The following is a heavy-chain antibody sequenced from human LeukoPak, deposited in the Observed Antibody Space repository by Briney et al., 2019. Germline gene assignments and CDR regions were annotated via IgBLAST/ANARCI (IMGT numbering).Heavy chain of an antibody. J-gene: IGHJ5*02. Sequence: ASVKVSCKASGYTFTGYYMHWVRQAPGQGLEWMGWINPNSGGTNYAQKFQGWVTMTRDTSISTAYMELSRLRSDDTAVYYCARDGSGYSSLNWFDPWGQGTLVTVSS. CDR2: INPNSGGT. CDR3: ARDGSGYSSLNWFDP. D-gene: IGHD6-13*01. V-gene: IGHV1-2*04. CDR1: GYTFTGYY.